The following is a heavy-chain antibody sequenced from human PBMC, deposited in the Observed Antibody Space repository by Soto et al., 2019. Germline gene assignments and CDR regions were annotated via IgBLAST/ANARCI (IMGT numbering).Heavy chain of an antibody. CDR3: AREGVTIFGVVIIKTDFDY. J-gene: IGHJ4*02. CDR2: ISSSSSTI. Sequence: GGSLRLSCAASGFTFSSYSMNWVRQAPGKGLEWVSYISSSSSTIYYADSVKGRFTISRDNAKNSLYLQMNSLRDEDTAVYYCAREGVTIFGVVIIKTDFDYWGQGTLVTVS. D-gene: IGHD3-3*01. CDR1: GFTFSSYS. V-gene: IGHV3-48*02.